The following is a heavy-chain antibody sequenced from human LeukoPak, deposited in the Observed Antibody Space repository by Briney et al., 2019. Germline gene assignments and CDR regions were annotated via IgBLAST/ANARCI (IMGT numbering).Heavy chain of an antibody. CDR1: GFTFSSYS. CDR2: IYGDGTGT. J-gene: IGHJ4*02. D-gene: IGHD1-14*01. Sequence: PGGSLRLSCAASGFTFSSYSMNWVRQAPGKGLVWVSRIYGDGTGTIYADSVKGRFTISRDNAKDTLYLQMNSLRGDDTAVYYCARGEPDLFYRVWGQGTLVTVSS. CDR3: ARGEPDLFYRV. V-gene: IGHV3-74*01.